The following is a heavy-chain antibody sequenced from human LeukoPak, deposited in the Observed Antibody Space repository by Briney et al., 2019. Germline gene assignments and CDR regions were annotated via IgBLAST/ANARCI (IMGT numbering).Heavy chain of an antibody. J-gene: IGHJ4*02. V-gene: IGHV3-53*01. CDR2: IYTGGNT. D-gene: IGHD3-22*01. CDR1: GFTVSSNY. CDR3: ARALRADYYDSSGFFDY. Sequence: PGGSLRLSCAASGFTVSSNYLSWVRQAPGKGLEWISVIYTGGNTYYADSVKGRFTISRDNSKNTLYLQMNSLRAEDTAVYYCARALRADYYDSSGFFDYWGQGTLVTVSS.